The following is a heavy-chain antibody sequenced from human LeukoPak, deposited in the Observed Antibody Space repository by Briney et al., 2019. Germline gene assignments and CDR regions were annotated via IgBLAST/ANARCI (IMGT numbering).Heavy chain of an antibody. Sequence: GGSLRLSCAASGFTFSSYGMHWVRQAPCKGLEWVTFIRYDGSNKYYADSVKGRFTISRDNSKNTLYLQMNSLRAEDTAVYYCAKDGTTYYDFWSGYYTPYYFDYWGQGTLVTVSS. V-gene: IGHV3-30*02. CDR1: GFTFSSYG. J-gene: IGHJ4*02. CDR2: IRYDGSNK. D-gene: IGHD3-3*01. CDR3: AKDGTTYYDFWSGYYTPYYFDY.